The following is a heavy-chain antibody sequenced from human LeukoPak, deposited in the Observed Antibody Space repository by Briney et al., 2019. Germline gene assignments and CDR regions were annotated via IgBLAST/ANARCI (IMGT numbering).Heavy chain of an antibody. CDR2: ISAYNGNT. Sequence: ASVKVSCKASGYTFTGYYMHWMRQAPGQGLEWMGWISAYNGNTNYAQKLQGRVTMTTDTSTSTAYMELRSLRSDDTAVYYCARDMRWLQLYYFDYWGQGTLVTVSS. CDR1: GYTFTGYY. J-gene: IGHJ4*02. D-gene: IGHD5-24*01. V-gene: IGHV1-18*04. CDR3: ARDMRWLQLYYFDY.